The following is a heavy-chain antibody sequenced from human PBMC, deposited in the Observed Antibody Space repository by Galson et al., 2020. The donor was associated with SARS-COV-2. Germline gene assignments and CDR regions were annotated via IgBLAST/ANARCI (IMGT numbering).Heavy chain of an antibody. V-gene: IGHV4-39*01. CDR3: ARQATGDIAVHFDY. CDR2: IYYSGSV. D-gene: IGHD6-19*01. Sequence: SETLSLTCTVSGGSISSGGYYWSWIRQHPGKGLEWIGHIYYSGSVYYNPSLKRRVTISVDTSKNQFSLRLNSVTAADTAVYFCARQATGDIAVHFDYWGQGTLVSVSS. CDR1: GGSISSGGYY. J-gene: IGHJ4*02.